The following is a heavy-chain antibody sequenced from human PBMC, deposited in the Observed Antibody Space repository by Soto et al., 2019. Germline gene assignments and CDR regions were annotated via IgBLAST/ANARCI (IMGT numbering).Heavy chain of an antibody. Sequence: GGSLRLSCAASGFTVSNNYLSWVRQAPGKGLEWVSVIYTGGSTYYADSVKGRFTTSRDNSKNTVYLQMNSLRVEDTAVYYCAKRGRIAATVPNWFDAWGEGT. CDR3: AKRGRIAATVPNWFDA. CDR2: IYTGGST. CDR1: GFTVSNNY. D-gene: IGHD6-13*01. V-gene: IGHV3-66*01. J-gene: IGHJ5*02.